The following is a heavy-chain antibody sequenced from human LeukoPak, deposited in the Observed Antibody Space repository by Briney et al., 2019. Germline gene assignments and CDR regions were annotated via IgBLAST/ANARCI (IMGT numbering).Heavy chain of an antibody. CDR1: GFTFSSYA. D-gene: IGHD3-22*01. CDR2: ISSNGGST. V-gene: IGHV3-64*01. CDR3: ARAAQAEYYDSSGYYSPLAY. J-gene: IGHJ4*02. Sequence: PGGSLRLSCAASGFTFSSYAMHWVRQAPGKGLDYVSAISSNGGSTYYANSVKGRFTISRDNSKNTLYLQMGSLRAEDMAVYYCARAAQAEYYDSSGYYSPLAYWGQGTLVTVSS.